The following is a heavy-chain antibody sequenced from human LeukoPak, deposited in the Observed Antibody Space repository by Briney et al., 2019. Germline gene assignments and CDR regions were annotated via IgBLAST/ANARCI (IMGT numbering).Heavy chain of an antibody. D-gene: IGHD6-6*01. CDR2: MNPNSGNT. V-gene: IGHV1-8*03. CDR3: ARGDLVREQLVWSDAFDI. Sequence: ASEKVSCKASGYTFTSYDINWVRQATGQGLEWMGWMNPNSGNTGYAQKFQGRVTITRNTSISTAYMELSSLRSEDTAVYYCARGDLVREQLVWSDAFDIWGQGTMVTVSS. J-gene: IGHJ3*02. CDR1: GYTFTSYD.